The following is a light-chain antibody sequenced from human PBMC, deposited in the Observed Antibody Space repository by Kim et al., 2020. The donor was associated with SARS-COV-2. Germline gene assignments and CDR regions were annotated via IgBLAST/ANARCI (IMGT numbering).Light chain of an antibody. CDR2: EDS. CDR3: CSYARSSASWV. Sequence: QSITISCTGTSNDVGTYYLVSWYQQHPGKAPEVMIYEDSKRPSGVSGRFSGSKSANTASLAISGLQPEDEADYYCCSYARSSASWVFGGGTQLPS. CDR1: SNDVGTYYL. J-gene: IGLJ3*02. V-gene: IGLV2-23*01.